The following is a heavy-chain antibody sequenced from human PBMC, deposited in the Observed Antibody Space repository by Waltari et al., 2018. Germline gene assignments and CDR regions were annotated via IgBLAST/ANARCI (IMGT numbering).Heavy chain of an antibody. CDR1: GGSFSGYY. J-gene: IGHJ6*03. V-gene: IGHV4-34*01. Sequence: QVQLQQWGAGLLKPSETLSLTCAVYGGSFSGYYWSWIRQPPGKGLEWIGEINHSGSTNSNPSLKSRVTISVDTSKNQFSLKLSSVTAADTAVYYCARGRNYYGSGSYMDVWGKGTTVTVSS. D-gene: IGHD3-10*01. CDR2: INHSGST. CDR3: ARGRNYYGSGSYMDV.